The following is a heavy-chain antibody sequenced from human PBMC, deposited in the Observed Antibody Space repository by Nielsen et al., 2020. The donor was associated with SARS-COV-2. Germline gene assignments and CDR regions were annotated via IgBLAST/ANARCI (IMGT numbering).Heavy chain of an antibody. D-gene: IGHD3-22*01. CDR2: IDDSGST. CDR3: ARARITMIVVVNAFDI. J-gene: IGHJ3*02. V-gene: IGHV4-59*12. CDR1: GGSISRYY. Sequence: SETLSLTCTVSGGSISRYYWTWIRQSPGKGLEWIGYIDDSGSTNYSPSLKSRVTISVDTSKNQFSLKLSSVTAADTAVYYCARARITMIVVVNAFDIWGQGTMVTVSS.